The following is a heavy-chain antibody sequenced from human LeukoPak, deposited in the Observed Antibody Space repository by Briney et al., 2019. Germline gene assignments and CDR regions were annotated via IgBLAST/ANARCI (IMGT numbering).Heavy chain of an antibody. CDR1: GFTFSSYS. CDR3: ARVTYYYDSSGYSSGGRSYYYGMDV. D-gene: IGHD3-22*01. CDR2: ISSSSSYI. Sequence: GGSLRPSCAASGFTFSSYSMNWVRQAPGKGLEWVSSISSSSSYIYYADSVEGRFTISRDNAKNSLYLQMNSLRAEDTAVYYCARVTYYYDSSGYSSGGRSYYYGMDVWGQGTTVTVSS. J-gene: IGHJ6*02. V-gene: IGHV3-21*01.